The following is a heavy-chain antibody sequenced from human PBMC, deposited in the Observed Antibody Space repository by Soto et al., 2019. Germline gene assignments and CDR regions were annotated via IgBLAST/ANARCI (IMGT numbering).Heavy chain of an antibody. D-gene: IGHD4-17*01. Sequence: QITLKESGPTLVKPTQTLTLTCTFSGFSLRTSGVGVGWIRQPPGKALEWLALIYWDDGKRYSPSLKSRLTIPKDTSKTQVVLRMTNMDPVDTAKYYCAHLTTGGFYFDYWGQGTLVTVSS. CDR2: IYWDDGK. CDR3: AHLTTGGFYFDY. J-gene: IGHJ4*02. V-gene: IGHV2-5*02. CDR1: GFSLRTSGVG.